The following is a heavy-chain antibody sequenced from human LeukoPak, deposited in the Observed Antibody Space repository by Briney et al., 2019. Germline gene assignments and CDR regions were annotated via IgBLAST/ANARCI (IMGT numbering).Heavy chain of an antibody. J-gene: IGHJ4*02. CDR2: ISYDGSNK. CDR1: GFTFSSYG. Sequence: PGGSLRLSCAASGFTFSSYGMHWVRQAPGKGLEWVAVISYDGSNKYYADSVKGRFTISRDNSKNTLYLQMNSLRAEDTAVHYCAKEPHYDILTGSGGVDYWGQGTLVTVSS. V-gene: IGHV3-30*18. D-gene: IGHD3-9*01. CDR3: AKEPHYDILTGSGGVDY.